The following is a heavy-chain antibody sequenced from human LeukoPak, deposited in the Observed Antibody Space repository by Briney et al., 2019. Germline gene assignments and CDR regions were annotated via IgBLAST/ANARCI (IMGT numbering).Heavy chain of an antibody. J-gene: IGHJ5*02. CDR3: ARRGPESYFNTWFDP. D-gene: IGHD3-10*01. V-gene: IGHV4-38-2*02. Sequence: SEALSLTCTVSGYSISSGYYWGWIRQPPGKGLEWIGYISYTGSTNYNPSLQSRVTISVDTSKSQFSLRLSSVTAADTAVYFCARRGPESYFNTWFDPWGQGTLVTVSS. CDR2: ISYTGST. CDR1: GYSISSGYY.